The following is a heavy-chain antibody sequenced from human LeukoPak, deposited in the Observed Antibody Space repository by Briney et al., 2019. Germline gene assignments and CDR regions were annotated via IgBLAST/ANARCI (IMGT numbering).Heavy chain of an antibody. J-gene: IGHJ1*01. CDR1: GFTFSSYA. CDR2: ISGSGDTT. V-gene: IGHV3-23*01. CDR3: AKGDYDRSGYSFARIFQH. Sequence: GGSLRLSCAASGFTFSSYAMTWVRQAPGKGLEWVSGISGSGDTTHYADSVKGRFTTSRDNSKNTLYLQMNRLRAEETAVYYCAKGDYDRSGYSFARIFQHWGQGTLVTVSS. D-gene: IGHD3-22*01.